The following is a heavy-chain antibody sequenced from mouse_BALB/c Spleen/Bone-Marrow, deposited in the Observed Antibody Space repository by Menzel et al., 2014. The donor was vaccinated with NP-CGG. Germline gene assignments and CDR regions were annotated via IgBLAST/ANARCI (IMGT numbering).Heavy chain of an antibody. CDR3: ATAMYYGSYVSFAY. V-gene: IGHV1S135*01. CDR2: IDPYNGYT. CDR1: GYSFIDYN. J-gene: IGHJ3*01. Sequence: EVQLQQSGPELLKPGASVKVSCKTSGYSFIDYNMYWVKQSHEKSLKWIGYIDPYNGYTIYNQKFEGKASLTVDKSSSTAFMHLNSLTSEDSAVYYCATAMYYGSYVSFAYWGQGTLVTVSA. D-gene: IGHD2-1*01.